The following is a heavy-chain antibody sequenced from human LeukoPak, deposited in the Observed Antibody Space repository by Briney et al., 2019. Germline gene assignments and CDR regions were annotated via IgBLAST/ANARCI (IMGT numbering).Heavy chain of an antibody. CDR1: GGTFSSYA. CDR2: IIPIFGTA. CDR3: ARTPPIVGATGAYYFDY. J-gene: IGHJ4*02. Sequence: SVKVSCKASGGTFSSYAISWVRQAPGQGLEWMGGIIPIFGTANYAQKFQGRVTITADESTSTAYMELSSLRSEDTAVYYCARTPPIVGATGAYYFDYWGQGTLVTLSS. V-gene: IGHV1-69*13. D-gene: IGHD1-26*01.